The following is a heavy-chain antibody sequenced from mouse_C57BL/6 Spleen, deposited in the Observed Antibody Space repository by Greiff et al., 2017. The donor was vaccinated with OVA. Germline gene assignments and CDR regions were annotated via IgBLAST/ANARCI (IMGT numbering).Heavy chain of an antibody. V-gene: IGHV1-80*01. CDR3: ARSVHYYGSSYQYFDV. J-gene: IGHJ1*03. CDR2: IYPGDGDT. D-gene: IGHD1-1*01. CDR1: GYAFSSYW. Sequence: QVQLQQSGAELVKPGASVKISCKASGYAFSSYWMNWVKQRPGKGLEWIGQIYPGDGDTNYNGKFKGKATLTADKSSSTAYMQLSSLTSEDSAVYFCARSVHYYGSSYQYFDVWGTGTTVTVAS.